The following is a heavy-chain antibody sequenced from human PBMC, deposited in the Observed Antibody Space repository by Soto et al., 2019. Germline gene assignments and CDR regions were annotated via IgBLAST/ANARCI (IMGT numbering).Heavy chain of an antibody. V-gene: IGHV3-23*01. J-gene: IGHJ4*02. CDR3: ARGSSGYISSWYYFDY. Sequence: EVQLLESGGGLVQPGGSLRLSCAASGFTFTDYALSWVRQAPGKGLEWVATISCIGGSTYLADSVKGRLSISRDNSKNKVSLLMNSLRAEDTAVYFCARGSSGYISSWYYFDYWGRGTLVTVSS. CDR2: ISCIGGST. D-gene: IGHD6-13*01. CDR1: GFTFTDYA.